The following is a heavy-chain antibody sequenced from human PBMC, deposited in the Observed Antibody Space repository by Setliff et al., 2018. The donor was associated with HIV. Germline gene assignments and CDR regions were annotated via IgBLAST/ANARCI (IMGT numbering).Heavy chain of an antibody. D-gene: IGHD1-26*01. CDR1: GGSIYGSDYY. V-gene: IGHV4-39*01. CDR3: ARQGQLGSEGGSYWGGYYYYYMDV. CDR2: IYYSGST. Sequence: ASETLSLTCTVSGGSIYGSDYYWGWIRQPPGKGLESIGSIYYSGSTYYKPSLKSRDTISVDTSKNQFSLKLSSVTAADTAVYYCARQGQLGSEGGSYWGGYYYYYMDVWGKGTTVTVSS. J-gene: IGHJ6*03.